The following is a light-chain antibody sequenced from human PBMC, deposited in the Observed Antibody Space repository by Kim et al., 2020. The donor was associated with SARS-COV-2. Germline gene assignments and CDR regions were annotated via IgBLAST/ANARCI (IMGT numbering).Light chain of an antibody. CDR3: ATWDDSLSACV. CDR2: RNS. V-gene: IGLV1-47*01. Sequence: GQRVTISCSGSGSNIGGNYVYWYQQFPGAAPRLLISRNSQRPSGVPDRFSGSKSGTSASLAISGLRSEDEAEYHCATWDDSLSACVFGGGTQLTVL. J-gene: IGLJ2*01. CDR1: GSNIGGNY.